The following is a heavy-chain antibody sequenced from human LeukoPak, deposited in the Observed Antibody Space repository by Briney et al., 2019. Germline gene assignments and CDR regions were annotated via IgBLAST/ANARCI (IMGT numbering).Heavy chain of an antibody. V-gene: IGHV1-46*01. D-gene: IGHD3-10*01. Sequence: GASVKVSCKASGYTFTSYYMHWVRQAPGQGLEWMGIINPSGGSTSYAQKFQGRVTMTRDTSTSTVYMELSSLRSEDTAMYYCARDYITMIRGVIIGPSLDWGQGTLVTVSS. CDR3: ARDYITMIRGVIIGPSLD. CDR1: GYTFTSYY. J-gene: IGHJ4*02. CDR2: INPSGGST.